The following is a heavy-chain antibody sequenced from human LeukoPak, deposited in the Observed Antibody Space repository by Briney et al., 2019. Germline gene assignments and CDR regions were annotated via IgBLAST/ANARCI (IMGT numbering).Heavy chain of an antibody. J-gene: IGHJ6*03. D-gene: IGHD5-18*01. CDR2: INHSGST. CDR3: ARRIRCYYYFMDV. Sequence: SETLSLTCAVYGGSFSGYYWSWIRQPPGKGLEWIGEINHSGSTNYNPSLKSRVTISVDTSKNQFSLKLSSVTAADTAVYYCARRIRCYYYFMDVWGKGTTVTVSS. V-gene: IGHV4-34*01. CDR1: GGSFSGYY.